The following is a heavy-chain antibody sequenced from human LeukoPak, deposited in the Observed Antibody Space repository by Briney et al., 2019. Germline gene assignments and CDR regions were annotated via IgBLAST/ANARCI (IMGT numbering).Heavy chain of an antibody. D-gene: IGHD3-10*01. CDR1: GGSISSYY. CDR3: ARAKYYYGSGSYVFWFDP. CDR2: IYYSGST. Sequence: SETLSLTCTVSGGSISSYYWSWIRQPPGKGLKWIGYIYYSGSTNYNPSLKSRVTISVDTSKNQFSLKLSSVTAADTAVYYCARAKYYYGSGSYVFWFDPWGQGTLVTVSS. J-gene: IGHJ5*02. V-gene: IGHV4-59*01.